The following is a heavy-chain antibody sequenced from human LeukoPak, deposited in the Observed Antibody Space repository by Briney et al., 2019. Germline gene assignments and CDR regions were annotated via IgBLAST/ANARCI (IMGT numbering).Heavy chain of an antibody. D-gene: IGHD3-16*02. CDR1: GFTFGDYA. J-gene: IGHJ4*01. CDR3: TSQDYDYVWGSYRSIVDY. Sequence: PGGSLRLSCTASGFTFGDYAMSWVRQAPGKGLEWVGFIRSKAYGGTTEYAASVKGRFTISRDDSKSIAYLQMNSLKTEDTAVYYCTSQDYDYVWGSYRSIVDYCGHGTLVTVSS. CDR2: IRSKAYGGTT. V-gene: IGHV3-49*04.